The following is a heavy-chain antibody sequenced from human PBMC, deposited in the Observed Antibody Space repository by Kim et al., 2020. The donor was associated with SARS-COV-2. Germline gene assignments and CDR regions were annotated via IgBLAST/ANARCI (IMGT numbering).Heavy chain of an antibody. Sequence: ASVKVSCKASGYTFTGYYMHWVRQAPGQGLEWMGRINPNSAGTNYAQKFQGRVTMSRDTSVSSAYMELYSLRSDDTAVYYCAREDSSNSPGIGFDIWGQGTMVTVSS. J-gene: IGHJ3*02. CDR3: AREDSSNSPGIGFDI. V-gene: IGHV1-2*06. CDR1: GYTFTGYY. D-gene: IGHD3-22*01. CDR2: INPNSAGT.